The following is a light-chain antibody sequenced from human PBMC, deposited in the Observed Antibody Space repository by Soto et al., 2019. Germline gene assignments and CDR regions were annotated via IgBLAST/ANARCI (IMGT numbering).Light chain of an antibody. CDR3: CSYAGIYTYV. CDR2: DVI. J-gene: IGLJ1*01. Sequence: QSALTQPRSVSGSPGQSVTISCTGTSSDVGGYNFVSWYQQHPGKAPKLMIYDVIKRPSGVPDRFSGSKSGNTASLTISGLQADDEADYYCCSYAGIYTYVFGTGTKVTVL. CDR1: SSDVGGYNF. V-gene: IGLV2-11*01.